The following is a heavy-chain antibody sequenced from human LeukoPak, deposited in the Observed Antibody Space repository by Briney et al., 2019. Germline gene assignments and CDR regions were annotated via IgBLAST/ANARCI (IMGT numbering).Heavy chain of an antibody. V-gene: IGHV3-15*01. CDR2: IKSKTEGGTT. CDR1: GFTVSSAW. J-gene: IGHJ4*02. CDR3: TTNTAFDY. Sequence: GGSLRLSCVASGFTVSSAWMSWVGQAPGKGLEWVGRIKSKTEGGTTEYAAPVKGRFTISRDDSKNTLYLRMNSLKTEDTALYYCTTNTAFDYWGQGTLVTVSS. D-gene: IGHD5-18*01.